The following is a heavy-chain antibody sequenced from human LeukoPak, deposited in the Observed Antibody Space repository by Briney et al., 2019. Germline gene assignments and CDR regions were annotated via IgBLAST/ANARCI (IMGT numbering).Heavy chain of an antibody. D-gene: IGHD2/OR15-2a*01. CDR3: ARVRDYLFDY. J-gene: IGHJ4*02. CDR1: GYTFTSHG. Sequence: GASVKVSCKASGYTFTSHGITWVRQAPGQGPEWVGWIRPSTGDTDYALNLQGRVTLTTDTSTSTAYMELRSLRSDDTAVYYCARVRDYLFDYWGQGTLVTVSS. CDR2: IRPSTGDT. V-gene: IGHV1-18*01.